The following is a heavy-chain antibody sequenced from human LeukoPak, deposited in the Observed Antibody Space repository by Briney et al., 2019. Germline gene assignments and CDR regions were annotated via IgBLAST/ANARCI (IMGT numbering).Heavy chain of an antibody. V-gene: IGHV4-59*01. CDR3: ALLAARPDNWFDP. CDR1: GGSISSYY. Sequence: SETLSLTCTVSGGSISSYYWSWIRQPPGKGLEWIGYIYYSGSTNYNPSLKSRVTISVDTSKNQFSLKLSSVTAADTAVYYCALLAARPDNWFDPWGQGTLVTASS. J-gene: IGHJ5*02. D-gene: IGHD6-6*01. CDR2: IYYSGST.